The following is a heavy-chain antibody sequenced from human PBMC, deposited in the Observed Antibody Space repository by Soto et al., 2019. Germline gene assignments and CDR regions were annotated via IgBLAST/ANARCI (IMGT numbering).Heavy chain of an antibody. Sequence: PSETLSLTCTVSGGSISSSNWWSWVRQPPGKGLEWIGEIYHSGSTNYNPSLKSRVTISVDKSKNQFSLKLSSVTAADTAVYYCTRSSSTVTTLDYWGQGTLVTVSS. CDR1: GGSISSSNW. J-gene: IGHJ4*02. CDR3: TRSSSTVTTLDY. V-gene: IGHV4-4*02. D-gene: IGHD2-2*01. CDR2: IYHSGST.